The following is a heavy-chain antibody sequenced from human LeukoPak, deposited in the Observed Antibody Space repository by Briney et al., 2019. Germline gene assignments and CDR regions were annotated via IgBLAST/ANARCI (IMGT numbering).Heavy chain of an antibody. V-gene: IGHV1-69*06. Sequence: ASVKVSCKASGGTFSSYAISWVRQAPGQGLEWMGGIIPIFGTANYAQKFQGRVTITADKSTSTAYMELSSLRSEDTAVYYCARANFGEFYFPFDYWGQGTLVTVSS. D-gene: IGHD3-10*01. CDR3: ARANFGEFYFPFDY. J-gene: IGHJ4*02. CDR2: IIPIFGTA. CDR1: GGTFSSYA.